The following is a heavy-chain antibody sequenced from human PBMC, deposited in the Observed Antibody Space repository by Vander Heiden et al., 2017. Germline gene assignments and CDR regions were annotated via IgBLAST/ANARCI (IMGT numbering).Heavy chain of an antibody. J-gene: IGHJ5*02. D-gene: IGHD3-16*01. CDR1: GGSISSYY. CDR2: IYYSGST. V-gene: IGHV4-59*01. CDR3: ARENGGWFDP. Sequence: QAQLQESGPGLVLPSETPSLTCTVSGGSISSYYWSWIRQPPGKGLEWIGYIYYSGSTNYNPSLKSRVTISVDTSKNQFSLKLSSVTAADTAVYSCARENGGWFDPWGQGTLVTVSS.